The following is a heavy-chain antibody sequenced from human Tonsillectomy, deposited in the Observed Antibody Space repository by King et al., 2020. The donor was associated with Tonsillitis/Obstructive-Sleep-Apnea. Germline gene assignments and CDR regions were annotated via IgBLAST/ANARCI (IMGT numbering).Heavy chain of an antibody. D-gene: IGHD3-22*01. CDR3: TRAGVVSSGYYVGMFYFHY. J-gene: IGHJ4*02. CDR2: IRRRHYGVTT. CDR1: GFTFGDYA. Sequence: VQLVESGGGLVQPGRSLILSCTTSGFTFGDYAMNWVRQAPGKGLEWLGFIRRRHYGVTTEYAAYVKGRFTISRDDSKSIAYLQMNSLRTEDTTGFYCTRAGVVSSGYYVGMFYFHYWSQGTLVTVSS. V-gene: IGHV3-49*04.